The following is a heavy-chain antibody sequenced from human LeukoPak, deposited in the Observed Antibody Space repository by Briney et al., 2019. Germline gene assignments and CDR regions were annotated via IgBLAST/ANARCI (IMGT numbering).Heavy chain of an antibody. D-gene: IGHD1-26*01. CDR3: ARVTRSGSYYYYYGMDV. CDR2: IYYSGST. J-gene: IGHJ6*02. CDR1: GASIRSGDYY. Sequence: PSETLSLTCTVSGASIRSGDYYWSWIRQPPGKGLEWIGYIYYSGSTNYNPSLKSRVTISVDTSKNQFSLKLSSVTAADTAVYYCARVTRSGSYYYYYGMDVWGQGTTVTVSS. V-gene: IGHV4-61*08.